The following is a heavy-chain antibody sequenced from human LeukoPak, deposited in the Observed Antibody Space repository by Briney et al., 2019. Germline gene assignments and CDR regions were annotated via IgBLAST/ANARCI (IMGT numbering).Heavy chain of an antibody. CDR2: IWYDGSNK. CDR1: GFTFSSYG. J-gene: IGHJ3*02. CDR3: ARELWFGEFFPGFGAFDI. D-gene: IGHD3-10*01. V-gene: IGHV3-33*01. Sequence: PGGSLRLSCAASGFTFSSYGMHWVRQAPGKGLEWVAVIWYDGSNKYYADSVKGRFTISRDNSKNTLYLQMNSLRAEDTAVYYCARELWFGEFFPGFGAFDIWGQGTMVTVSS.